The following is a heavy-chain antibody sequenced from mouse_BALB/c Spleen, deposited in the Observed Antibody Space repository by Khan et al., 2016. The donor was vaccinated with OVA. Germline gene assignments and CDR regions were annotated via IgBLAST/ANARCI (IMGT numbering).Heavy chain of an antibody. J-gene: IGHJ2*01. CDR1: GYTFTTYW. Sequence: QVQLMESGAELAKPGASVKMSCKASGYTFTTYWMPWVKQGPGQGLEWIGNINPTSGYTDYNEKVKDRATFSADKSYSTASMQLSSLKSEDYAGDYCTRERIDYWGQGTPLTVSS. CDR2: INPTSGYT. CDR3: TRERIDY. V-gene: IGHV1-7*01.